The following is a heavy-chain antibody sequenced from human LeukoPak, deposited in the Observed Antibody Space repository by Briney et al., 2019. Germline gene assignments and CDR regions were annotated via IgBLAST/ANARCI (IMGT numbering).Heavy chain of an antibody. CDR2: MNSNSSNT. CDR3: ARGSGSHGRDWLDP. J-gene: IGHJ5*02. D-gene: IGHD1-26*01. CDR1: GYTFINHD. V-gene: IGHV1-8*03. Sequence: ASVKVSCKGYGYTFINHDIDWVRQAAGQGLEWMGWMNSNSSNTGYAQKFQGRVTFTRDTSISTAYMELYSLTSDDTAVYYCARGSGSHGRDWLDPWGQGTLVTVSS.